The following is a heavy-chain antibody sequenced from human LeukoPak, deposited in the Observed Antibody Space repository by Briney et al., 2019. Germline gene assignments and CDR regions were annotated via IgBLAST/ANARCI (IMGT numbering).Heavy chain of an antibody. CDR2: IYYSGST. CDR3: ARGGDIVVVSAAIDYYYYYYMDV. CDR1: GGSISRYY. D-gene: IGHD2-2*01. J-gene: IGHJ6*03. Sequence: SETLSLTCTVSGGSISRYYWSWIRQPPGKGLEWIGYIYYSGSTNDNPSLKSRVTISVDTSKNQFSLKLSSVTAADTAVYYCARGGDIVVVSAAIDYYYYYYMDVWGKGTTVTVSS. V-gene: IGHV4-59*01.